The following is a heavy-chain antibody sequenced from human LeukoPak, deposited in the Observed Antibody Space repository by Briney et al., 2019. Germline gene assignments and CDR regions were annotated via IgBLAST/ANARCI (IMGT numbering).Heavy chain of an antibody. V-gene: IGHV4-34*01. Sequence: SETLSLTCAVYGGSFSGFYWSWIRHVPGKGLEWIGEINYTGSTSYNPSLKSRVTISVDMSKNQFSLKLNSVTAADTALYYCARAYCSGGNCYTARKYFDSWGQGTLLTVSS. CDR1: GGSFSGFY. J-gene: IGHJ4*02. CDR2: INYTGST. CDR3: ARAYCSGGNCYTARKYFDS. D-gene: IGHD2-15*01.